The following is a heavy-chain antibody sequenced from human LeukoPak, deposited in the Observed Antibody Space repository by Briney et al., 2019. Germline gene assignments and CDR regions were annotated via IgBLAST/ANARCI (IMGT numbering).Heavy chain of an antibody. CDR1: GGSISSYY. CDR2: IYYSGRT. Sequence: SETLSLTCTVSGGSISSYYWSWIRQPPGKGLEWIGYIYYSGRTNYNPSLKSRVTISVDTSKNQFSLKLSSVTAADTAVYYCARRYGYGDYPWYFDLWGRGTLVTVSS. D-gene: IGHD4-17*01. V-gene: IGHV4-59*08. CDR3: ARRYGYGDYPWYFDL. J-gene: IGHJ2*01.